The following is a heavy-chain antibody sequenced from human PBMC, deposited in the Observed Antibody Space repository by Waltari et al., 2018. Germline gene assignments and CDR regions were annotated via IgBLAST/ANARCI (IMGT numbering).Heavy chain of an antibody. CDR1: AFPFSNSW. CDR3: MRPLRSVSADC. J-gene: IGHJ4*02. CDR2: ISPDGSQN. Sequence: EVQLVESGGGLVQPGGSLRLSCAASAFPFSNSWMAWVRLVPEKGLEWVANISPDGSQNQYVDSLQGRFTVSRDNSKNLLFLQMNGLRVEDTAIYYGMRPLRSVSADCWGQGTLVTVSS. V-gene: IGHV3-7*04.